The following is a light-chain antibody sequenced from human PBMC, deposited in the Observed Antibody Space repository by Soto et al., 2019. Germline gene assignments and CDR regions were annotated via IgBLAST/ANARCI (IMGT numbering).Light chain of an antibody. CDR2: KVS. V-gene: IGKV2-30*01. J-gene: IGKJ1*01. CDR3: IQGSYWPWT. Sequence: DAVLTQSPLSLPVTLGQPASISCRSSQSLVYSDGGTYLNWFQQRPGQSPRRLIYKVSNRDSGVPDRFSGSGSGTDFTLKISRVEAEDVGVYYCIQGSYWPWTFGQGTKVEIK. CDR1: QSLVYSDGGTY.